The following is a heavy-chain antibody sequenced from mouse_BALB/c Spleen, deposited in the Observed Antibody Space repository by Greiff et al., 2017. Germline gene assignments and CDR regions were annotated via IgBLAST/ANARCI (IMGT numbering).Heavy chain of an antibody. V-gene: IGHV1-54*01. CDR1: GYAFTNYL. CDR3: ARRASRAYAMDY. Sequence: QVQLQQSGAELVRPGTSVKVSCKASGYAFTNYLIEWVKQRPGQGLEWIGVINPGSGGTNYNEKFKGKATLTADKSSSTAYMQLSSLTSDDSAVYFCARRASRAYAMDYWGQGTSVTVSS. J-gene: IGHJ4*01. D-gene: IGHD3-3*01. CDR2: INPGSGGT.